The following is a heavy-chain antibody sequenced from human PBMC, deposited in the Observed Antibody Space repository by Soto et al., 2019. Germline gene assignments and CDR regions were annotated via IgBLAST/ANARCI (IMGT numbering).Heavy chain of an antibody. V-gene: IGHV4-59*01. CDR1: GGSISSYY. J-gene: IGHJ6*03. CDR2: IYYSGST. D-gene: IGHD3-10*01. Sequence: QVQLQESGPGLVKPSETLSLTCTVSGGSISSYYWSWIRQPPGKGLEWIGYIYYSGSTNHNPSLKSRVTISVDTSKNQFSLKLSSVTAADTAVYYCARKTMVRGIYMDVWGKGTTVTVSS. CDR3: ARKTMVRGIYMDV.